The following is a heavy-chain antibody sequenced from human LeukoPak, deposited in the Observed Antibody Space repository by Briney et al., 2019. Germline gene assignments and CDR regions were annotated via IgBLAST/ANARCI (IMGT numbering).Heavy chain of an antibody. D-gene: IGHD1-26*01. Sequence: SQTLSLTCTVSGGSISSGGYYWSWIRQHPGKGLEWIGYIYYSGSTYYNPSLKSRVTISVDTSKNQFSLKLSSVTAADTAVYYCARQFSGSYQGGAFDIWGQGTMVTVSS. CDR1: GGSISSGGYY. V-gene: IGHV4-31*03. CDR3: ARQFSGSYQGGAFDI. CDR2: IYYSGST. J-gene: IGHJ3*02.